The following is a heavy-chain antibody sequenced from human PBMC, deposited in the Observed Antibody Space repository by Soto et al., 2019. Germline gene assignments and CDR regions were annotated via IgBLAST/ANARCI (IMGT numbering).Heavy chain of an antibody. CDR1: GFTFSNYA. J-gene: IGHJ4*02. D-gene: IGHD3-10*01. Sequence: EVQLLESGGGSVQPGGSLRLSCAASGFTFSNYAMTWVRQAPGKGLEWVSTMSGTAGNTYYADSVKGPFTVSRDNSKNTLNPQMTCLRAEYTPVVYCAIIYCFGSGSYVFDFDYWGQGTLVTVSS. CDR2: MSGTAGNT. V-gene: IGHV3-23*01. CDR3: AIIYCFGSGSYVFDFDY.